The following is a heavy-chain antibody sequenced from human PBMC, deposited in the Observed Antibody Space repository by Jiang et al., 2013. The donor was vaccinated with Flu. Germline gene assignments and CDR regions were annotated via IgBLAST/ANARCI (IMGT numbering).Heavy chain of an antibody. CDR3: ARASVDNWFDP. Sequence: STNDAAWNWIRQSHREALSGWEGHILGPSGYNEYALSVSGRITINPDTSKNQCSLQLNSVTPEDTAVYYCARASVDNWFDPWGQGTLVTVSS. J-gene: IGHJ5*02. D-gene: IGHD2-21*01. V-gene: IGHV6-1*01. CDR2: HILGPSGYN. CDR1: STNDAA.